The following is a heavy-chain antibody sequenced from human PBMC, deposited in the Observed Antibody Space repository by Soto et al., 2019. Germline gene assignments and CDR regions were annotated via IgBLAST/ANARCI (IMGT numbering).Heavy chain of an antibody. D-gene: IGHD4-17*01. J-gene: IGHJ4*02. CDR3: ATHPPYGPLDH. V-gene: IGHV4-39*01. CDR1: GGSISSSSNH. CDR2: IYYSENT. Sequence: QLQLQESGPGLVKPSETLSLTCTVSGGSISSSSNHWGWIRQPPGKGLEWIGNIYYSENTYYNPSLKGRFTLSVDTSKNQFSLRLTSVTAADTAVYYCATHPPYGPLDHWGQGTLVTVSS.